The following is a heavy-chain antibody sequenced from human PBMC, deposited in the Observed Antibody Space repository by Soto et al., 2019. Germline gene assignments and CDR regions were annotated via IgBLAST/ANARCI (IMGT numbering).Heavy chain of an antibody. Sequence: VASVKVSCKASGYTFTSYYMHWVRQAPGQGLEWMGIINPSGGSTGYAQKFQGRVTMTRDTSTSTVYMELSSLRSEDTAVYYCATKVAPRRPSVFWGPGPLVTVSS. CDR2: INPSGGST. V-gene: IGHV1-46*03. D-gene: IGHD2-2*01. CDR3: ATKVAPRRPSVF. CDR1: GYTFTSYY. J-gene: IGHJ4*02.